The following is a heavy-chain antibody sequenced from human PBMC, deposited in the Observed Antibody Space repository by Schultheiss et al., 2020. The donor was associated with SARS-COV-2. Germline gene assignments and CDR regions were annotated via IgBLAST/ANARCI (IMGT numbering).Heavy chain of an antibody. CDR1: GYSFTSYW. D-gene: IGHD7-27*01. Sequence: GGSLRLSCKGSGYSFTSYWIGWVRQMPGKGLEWVANIKQDGSEKYYVDSVKGRFTISRDNAKNSLYLQMNSLRAEDTAVYYCARDVADWGSWVDAFDIWGQGTMVTVSS. J-gene: IGHJ3*02. CDR2: IKQDGSEK. V-gene: IGHV3-7*01. CDR3: ARDVADWGSWVDAFDI.